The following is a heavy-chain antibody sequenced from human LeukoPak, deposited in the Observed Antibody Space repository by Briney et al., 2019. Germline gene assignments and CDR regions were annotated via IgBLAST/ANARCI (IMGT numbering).Heavy chain of an antibody. CDR1: GGSISSGSYY. D-gene: IGHD3-10*01. CDR2: IYTSGST. V-gene: IGHV4-61*02. CDR3: ASGVFSDYFDY. Sequence: PSQTLSLTCTVSGGSISSGSYYWSWIRQPAGKGLEWIGRIYTSGSTNYNPSLKSRVTISVDTSKNQFSLKLSSVTAADTAVYYCASGVFSDYFDYWGQGTLVTVSS. J-gene: IGHJ4*02.